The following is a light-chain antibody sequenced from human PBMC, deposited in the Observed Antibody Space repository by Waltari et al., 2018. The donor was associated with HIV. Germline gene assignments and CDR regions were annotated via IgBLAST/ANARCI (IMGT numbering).Light chain of an antibody. Sequence: DIQMTQSPSSLSASVGDRVIITCRASQGIRNDVGWYQQRPGKAPKRLIYAASSLQSGVPSRFSGSGSGTEFTLTISSLQPEDFATYYCLQHNSYPRTFGQGTKVEIK. J-gene: IGKJ1*01. V-gene: IGKV1-17*01. CDR3: LQHNSYPRT. CDR2: AAS. CDR1: QGIRND.